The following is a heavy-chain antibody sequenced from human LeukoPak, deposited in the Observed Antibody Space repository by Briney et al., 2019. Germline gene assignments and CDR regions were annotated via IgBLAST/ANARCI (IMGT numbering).Heavy chain of an antibody. CDR2: INPNSGGT. CDR1: GYTFTGYY. V-gene: IGHV1-2*02. CDR3: ARELTSGYDAFDI. Sequence: ASVKVSCKASGYTFTGYYMHWVRQAPGQGLEWMGSINPNSGGTNYAQKFQGRVTMTRDTSISTAYMDLSRLRSDDTAVYYCARELTSGYDAFDIWGQGTMVTVSS. J-gene: IGHJ3*02. D-gene: IGHD5-12*01.